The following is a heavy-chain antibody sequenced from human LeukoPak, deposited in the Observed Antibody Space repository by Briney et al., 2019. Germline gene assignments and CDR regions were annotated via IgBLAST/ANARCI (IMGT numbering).Heavy chain of an antibody. CDR1: GFTFSSYR. D-gene: IGHD5-18*01. V-gene: IGHV3-48*01. J-gene: IGHJ6*02. Sequence: GGSLRLSCAASGFTFSSYRMTWVRQAPGKGLEWVSYISSSSSTIYYADSVKGRFTISRDNAKNSLYLQMNSLRAEDTAVYYCAREDTAMVGGYYYYYGMDVWGQGTTVTVSS. CDR3: AREDTAMVGGYYYYYGMDV. CDR2: ISSSSSTI.